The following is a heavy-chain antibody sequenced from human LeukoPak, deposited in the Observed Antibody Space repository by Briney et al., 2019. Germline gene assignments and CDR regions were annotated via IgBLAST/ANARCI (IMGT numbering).Heavy chain of an antibody. J-gene: IGHJ4*02. D-gene: IGHD1-26*01. CDR3: AKGAYLNSGSYWDY. CDR1: GFTFDDYA. CDR2: ISWNSGSI. V-gene: IGHV3-9*01. Sequence: GGSLRLSCAASGFTFDDYAMRWVRHAPGKGLEWVSGISWNSGSIGYADSVKGRFTISRDNAKNSLYLQMNSLRAEDTALYYCAKGAYLNSGSYWDYWGRGTLVTVSS.